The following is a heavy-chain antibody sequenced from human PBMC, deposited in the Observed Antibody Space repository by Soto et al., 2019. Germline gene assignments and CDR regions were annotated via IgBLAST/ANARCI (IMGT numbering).Heavy chain of an antibody. J-gene: IGHJ4*02. D-gene: IGHD6-13*01. CDR3: AMPSGYSSSWYSFDY. CDR1: GFTFSSYW. V-gene: IGHV3-74*01. Sequence: GGSLRLSCAASGFTFSSYWMHWVRQAPGEGLVWVSRINSDGSSTSYADSVKGRFTISRDNAKNTLYLQMNSLRAEDTAVYYCAMPSGYSSSWYSFDYWGQGTLVTVSS. CDR2: INSDGSST.